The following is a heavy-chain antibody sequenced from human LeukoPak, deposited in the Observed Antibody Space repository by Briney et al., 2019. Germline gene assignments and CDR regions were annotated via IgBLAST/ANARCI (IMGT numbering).Heavy chain of an antibody. J-gene: IGHJ5*02. Sequence: ASVKVSCKASGDTFTNYYIHWVRQAPGQGLEWMGWINPKSGGTNYAQKFQGRVTMTRDTSISTAYMELSRLRSDDTAVYYCARVCSGGSCYSGSPLLFDPWGQGTLVTVSS. CDR2: INPKSGGT. CDR3: ARVCSGGSCYSGSPLLFDP. D-gene: IGHD2-15*01. V-gene: IGHV1-2*02. CDR1: GDTFTNYY.